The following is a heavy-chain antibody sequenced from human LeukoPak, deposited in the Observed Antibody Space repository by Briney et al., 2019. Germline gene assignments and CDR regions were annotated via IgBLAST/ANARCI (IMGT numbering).Heavy chain of an antibody. D-gene: IGHD6-13*01. Sequence: SETLSLTCAVSGYSISSGYYWGWIRQPPGKGLEWIGSIYHSGSTYYNPSLKSRVTISVDTSMNQFSLKLSSVTAADTAVYYCAISSSWYWFDPWGQGTLVTVSS. CDR2: IYHSGST. CDR3: AISSSWYWFDP. J-gene: IGHJ5*02. V-gene: IGHV4-38-2*01. CDR1: GYSISSGYY.